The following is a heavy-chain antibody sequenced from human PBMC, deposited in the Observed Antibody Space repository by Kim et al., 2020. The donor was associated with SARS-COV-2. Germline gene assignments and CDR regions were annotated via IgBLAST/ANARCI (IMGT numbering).Heavy chain of an antibody. CDR2: INPSGGST. D-gene: IGHD2-2*01. V-gene: IGHV1-46*01. CDR3: AREWGYCSSTSCYAGNYFGY. Sequence: ASVKVSCKASGYTFTSYYMHWVRQAPGQGLEWMGIINPSGGSTSYAQKFQGRVTMTRDTSTSTDYMVLSSLRSEDTAVYYCAREWGYCSSTSCYAGNYFGYWGEGTLVTVSS. CDR1: GYTFTSYY. J-gene: IGHJ4*02.